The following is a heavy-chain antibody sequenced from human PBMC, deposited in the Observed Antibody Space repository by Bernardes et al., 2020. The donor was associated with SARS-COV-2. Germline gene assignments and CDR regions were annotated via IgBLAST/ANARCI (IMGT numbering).Heavy chain of an antibody. V-gene: IGHV1-24*01. D-gene: IGHD3-3*01. Sequence: ASVKVSCKVSGNSFTAASIYWVRQAPGKGLEWMGSFDPQYGDPIYAQKFQGRITMTEDTSTDTAYMELSGLRSEDTAVYYCATDSISGIVIMAWVYWGQGTLVTVSS. CDR3: ATDSISGIVIMAWVY. J-gene: IGHJ4*02. CDR1: GNSFTAAS. CDR2: FDPQYGDP.